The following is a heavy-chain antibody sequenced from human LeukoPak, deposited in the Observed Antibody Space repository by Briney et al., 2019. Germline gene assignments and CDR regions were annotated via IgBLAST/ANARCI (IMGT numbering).Heavy chain of an antibody. J-gene: IGHJ4*02. CDR3: ARDGSGSYYKDGRFDY. Sequence: GGSLRLSCAASGFTFSSYAMHWARQAPGKGLEWVAVISYDGSNKYYADSVKGRFTISGDNSKNTLYLQMNSLRAEDTAVYYCARDGSGSYYKDGRFDYWGQGTLVTVSS. V-gene: IGHV3-30*04. D-gene: IGHD3-10*01. CDR1: GFTFSSYA. CDR2: ISYDGSNK.